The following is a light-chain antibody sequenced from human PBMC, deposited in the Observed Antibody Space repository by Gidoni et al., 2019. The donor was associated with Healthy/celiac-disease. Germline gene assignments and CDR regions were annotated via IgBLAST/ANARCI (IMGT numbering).Light chain of an antibody. CDR1: SSNIGNNY. CDR2: DNN. V-gene: IGLV1-51*01. CDR3: GTWDSSLVV. J-gene: IGLJ2*01. Sequence: QSVLTQPTSVSAAPGQKFTISCSGSSSNIGNNYVSWYQQLPGTAPKLLIYDNNKRPSGIPDRFSGSQSGTSATLGITGLQTGDEADYYCGTWDSSLVVFGGGTKLTVL.